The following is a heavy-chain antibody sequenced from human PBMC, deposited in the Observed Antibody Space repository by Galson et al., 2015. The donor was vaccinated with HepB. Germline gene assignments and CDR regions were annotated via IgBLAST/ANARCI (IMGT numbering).Heavy chain of an antibody. CDR2: IVVGSGNT. V-gene: IGHV1-58*02. Sequence: SVKVSCKASGFTLTSSAMQWVRQARGQRLEWIGWIVVGSGNTNYAQKFQERVTITRDMPTSTAYMELSSLRSEDTAVYYCAAVAYNWNSHYWGQGTLVTVSS. D-gene: IGHD1-7*01. CDR1: GFTLTSSA. CDR3: AAVAYNWNSHY. J-gene: IGHJ4*02.